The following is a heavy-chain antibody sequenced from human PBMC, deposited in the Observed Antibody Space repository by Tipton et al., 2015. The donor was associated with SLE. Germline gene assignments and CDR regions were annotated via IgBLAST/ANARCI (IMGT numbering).Heavy chain of an antibody. CDR1: GGSITNYY. V-gene: IGHV4-4*07. CDR2: ICCGGST. D-gene: IGHD2-2*01. Sequence: TLSLTCTVSGGSITNYYWGWVRQPAGKGLEWIGHICCGGSTKYNTSLDSRVSLSVDATKDQFSLKLSYVTAADTAVYYCVVCSPSSCSYFDYWGQGRLVTVSS. CDR3: VVCSPSSCSYFDY. J-gene: IGHJ4*02.